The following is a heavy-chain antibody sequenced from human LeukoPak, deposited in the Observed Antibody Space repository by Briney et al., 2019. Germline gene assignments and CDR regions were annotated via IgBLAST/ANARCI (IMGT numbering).Heavy chain of an antibody. Sequence: SGGSLRLSCAASGFTFSSYAMSWVRQAPGKGLEWVSAISGSGGSTYYADSVKGRFTISRDNSKNTLYLQMNSLRAEDTAVYYXXXAXSERSPEVYYDFWSGYYTDYFDYWGQGTLVTVSS. CDR3: XXAXSERSPEVYYDFWSGYYTDYFDY. D-gene: IGHD3-3*01. J-gene: IGHJ4*02. V-gene: IGHV3-23*01. CDR1: GFTFSSYA. CDR2: ISGSGGST.